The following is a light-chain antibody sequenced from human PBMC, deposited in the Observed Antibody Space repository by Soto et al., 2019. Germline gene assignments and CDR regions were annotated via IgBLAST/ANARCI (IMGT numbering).Light chain of an antibody. CDR2: LNSDGTY. J-gene: IGLJ2*01. Sequence: VLTQSPSASASLGASVKLTCTLSSGHTYYAIAWHQQQPEKGPRYLLKLNSDGTYSNGDGIPDRFSGSSSGAERYLTISSLQSEDEADYYCQTWGTGIVVFGGGTKLTVL. V-gene: IGLV4-69*01. CDR3: QTWGTGIVV. CDR1: SGHTYYA.